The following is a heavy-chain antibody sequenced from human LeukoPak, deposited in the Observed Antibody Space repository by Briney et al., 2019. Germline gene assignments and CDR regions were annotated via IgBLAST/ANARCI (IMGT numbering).Heavy chain of an antibody. CDR1: GFTFSDYY. D-gene: IGHD3-22*01. V-gene: IGHV3-11*04. J-gene: IGHJ4*02. Sequence: GGSLRLSCAASGFTFSDYYMTWIRQAPGKGLEWVSYISTSGSTIYYADSVKGRFTISRDNAKNSLYLQMNSLRAEDTAVYYCARDQRIVGGEYFDYWGQGTLVTVSS. CDR3: ARDQRIVGGEYFDY. CDR2: ISTSGSTI.